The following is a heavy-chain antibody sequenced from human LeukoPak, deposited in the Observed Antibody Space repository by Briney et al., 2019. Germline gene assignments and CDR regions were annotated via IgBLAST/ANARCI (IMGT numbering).Heavy chain of an antibody. V-gene: IGHV3-33*01. J-gene: IGHJ4*02. D-gene: IGHD4-17*01. CDR1: GFTFSSYG. CDR2: IWYDGSNK. CDR3: ARGSTTVTTLDY. Sequence: QTGGSLRLSCAASGFTFSSYGMHWVRQAPGKGLKWVAVIWYDGSNKYYADSVKGRFTISRDNSKNTLYLQMNSLRAEDTAVYYCARGSTTVTTLDYWGQGTLVTVSS.